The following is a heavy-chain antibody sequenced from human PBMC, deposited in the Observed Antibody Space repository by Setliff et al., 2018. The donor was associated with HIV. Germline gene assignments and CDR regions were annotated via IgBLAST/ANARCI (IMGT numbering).Heavy chain of an antibody. CDR2: IYYSGST. CDR1: GGSINGFY. V-gene: IGHV4-59*01. D-gene: IGHD3-10*01. Sequence: SETLSLTCTVSGGSINGFYWSWIRQSPGNGLEWIGYIYYSGSTNYNPSLKSRVTISVDTSKNQFSLTLSYVTAADPAVYYCARESAGITMVRGVIGGYYYYMDAWGKGTPVTVSS. J-gene: IGHJ6*03. CDR3: ARESAGITMVRGVIGGYYYYMDA.